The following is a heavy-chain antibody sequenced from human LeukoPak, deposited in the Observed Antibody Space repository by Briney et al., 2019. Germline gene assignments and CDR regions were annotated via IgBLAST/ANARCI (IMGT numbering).Heavy chain of an antibody. Sequence: PGGSLRLSCAAAGFTFASFAMSWVRQAPGKGLEWVAAINGNGRNTYYTDSVKGRFTISRDNSKNTLYLQMNSLRAEDTAEYYCALSWTDKNYFDYWGQGVLVTVSS. D-gene: IGHD3/OR15-3a*01. J-gene: IGHJ4*02. V-gene: IGHV3-23*01. CDR1: GFTFASFA. CDR2: INGNGRNT. CDR3: ALSWTDKNYFDY.